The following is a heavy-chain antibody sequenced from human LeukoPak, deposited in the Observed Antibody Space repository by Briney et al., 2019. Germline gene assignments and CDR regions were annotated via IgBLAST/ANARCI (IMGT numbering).Heavy chain of an antibody. J-gene: IGHJ6*03. CDR1: GFTLSSYA. V-gene: IGHV3-23*01. D-gene: IGHD3-10*01. Sequence: GGSLRLSCAASGFTLSSYAMRWVRQAPGKGLVWVSSISARGGSTHYADSVKGRFTLSRDNTRNTVYLQKNSLRVEDTAVYYCEKVMKGSERRTMVRGVIIKTAGLYYMDVWGKGTTVTVSS. CDR2: ISARGGST. CDR3: EKVMKGSERRTMVRGVIIKTAGLYYMDV.